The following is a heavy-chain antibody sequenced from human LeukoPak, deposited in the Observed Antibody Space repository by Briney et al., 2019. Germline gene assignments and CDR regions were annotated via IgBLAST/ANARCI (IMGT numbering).Heavy chain of an antibody. Sequence: ASVKVSCKASGYTFTGYYMHWVRQAPGQGLEWMGWINPNSGGTNYAQKFQGRVTMTRDTSISTAYMELSSLRSEDTAVYYCARDDYGDYYFPYWGQGTLVTVSS. J-gene: IGHJ4*02. CDR1: GYTFTGYY. V-gene: IGHV1-2*02. CDR3: ARDDYGDYYFPY. CDR2: INPNSGGT. D-gene: IGHD4-17*01.